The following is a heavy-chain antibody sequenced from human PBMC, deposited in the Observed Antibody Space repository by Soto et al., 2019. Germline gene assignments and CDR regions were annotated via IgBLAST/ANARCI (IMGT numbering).Heavy chain of an antibody. CDR2: IYYSGST. D-gene: IGHD6-6*01. V-gene: IGHV4-39*01. J-gene: IGHJ5*02. Sequence: SETLSLTCTVSGGSISSSSYYWGWIRQPPGKGLEWIGSIYYSGSTYYNPSLKSRVTISVDTSKNQFSLKLSSVTAADTAVYYCASSDSSSFTGWSDPRGQGPLFTVSS. CDR1: GGSISSSSYY. CDR3: ASSDSSSFTGWSDP.